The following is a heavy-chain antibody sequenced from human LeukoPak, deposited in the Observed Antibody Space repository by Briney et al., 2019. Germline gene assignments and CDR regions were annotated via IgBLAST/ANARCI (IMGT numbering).Heavy chain of an antibody. V-gene: IGHV3-74*01. D-gene: IGHD1-26*01. CDR1: GYTLRIYW. CDR3: ARGYSNNGGDYLDV. J-gene: IGHJ6*03. Sequence: GGALRLSCAPSGYTLRIYWVHCVPAGPGGGLVWVSRINSDGSTTVYADSVKGLFTLSRDNAENTEYLQMNSLRAEGTAVYYCARGYSNNGGDYLDVWGKASTVTVCS. CDR2: INSDGSTT.